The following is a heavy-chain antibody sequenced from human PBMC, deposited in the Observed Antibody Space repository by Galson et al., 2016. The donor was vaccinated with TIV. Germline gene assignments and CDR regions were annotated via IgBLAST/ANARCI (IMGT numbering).Heavy chain of an antibody. J-gene: IGHJ1*01. CDR1: GGIFRSQA. V-gene: IGHV1-69*13. Sequence: SVKVSCKASGGIFRSQAISWVRQAPGQGLEWMGGIIAILATVTYAQKFQHRLSITADASTSTSYMELSSLTSEDTAVYYCTCHSGYHYVNEYFHHWGQGTLVTVSS. CDR2: IIAILATV. CDR3: TCHSGYHYVNEYFHH. D-gene: IGHD3-22*01.